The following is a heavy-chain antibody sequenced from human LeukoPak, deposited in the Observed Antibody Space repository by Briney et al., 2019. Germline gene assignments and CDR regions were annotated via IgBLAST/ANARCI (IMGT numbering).Heavy chain of an antibody. Sequence: AASVKVSCKASGGTFSSYAISWVRQAPGQGLEWMGGIIPIFGTANYAQKFQGRVTITTDKSTSTAYMELSSLRSENTAVYYCARDGYCSGGSCYDDYWGQGTLVTVSS. J-gene: IGHJ4*02. CDR3: ARDGYCSGGSCYDDY. D-gene: IGHD2-15*01. CDR2: IIPIFGTA. CDR1: GGTFSSYA. V-gene: IGHV1-69*05.